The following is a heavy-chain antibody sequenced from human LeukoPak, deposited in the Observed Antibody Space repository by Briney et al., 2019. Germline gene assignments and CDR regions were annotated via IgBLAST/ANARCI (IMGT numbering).Heavy chain of an antibody. V-gene: IGHV1-24*01. D-gene: IGHD4-17*01. J-gene: IGHJ3*02. CDR3: ATDSLRNDAFDI. CDR1: GYTLTELS. Sequence: ASVKVSCKVSGYTLTELSMHWVRQAPGKGLEWMGGFDPEDGETIYAQKFQGRVTTTEDTSTDTAYMELSSLRSEDTAVHYCATDSLRNDAFDIWGQGTMVTVSS. CDR2: FDPEDGET.